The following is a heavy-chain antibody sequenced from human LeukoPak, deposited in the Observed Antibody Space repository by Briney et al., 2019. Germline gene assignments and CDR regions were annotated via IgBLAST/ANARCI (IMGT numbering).Heavy chain of an antibody. CDR2: INPNNGGT. CDR3: AREDLYCSSTSCHTRYYFDY. Sequence: ASVKVSCKASGYTFTGYYMYWVRQAPGQGLEWLGWINPNNGGTNYAQKFQGRVTMTRDTSISTAYMELSRLRSDDTAVYYCAREDLYCSSTSCHTRYYFDYWGQGTLVTVSS. CDR1: GYTFTGYY. D-gene: IGHD2-2*02. J-gene: IGHJ4*02. V-gene: IGHV1-2*02.